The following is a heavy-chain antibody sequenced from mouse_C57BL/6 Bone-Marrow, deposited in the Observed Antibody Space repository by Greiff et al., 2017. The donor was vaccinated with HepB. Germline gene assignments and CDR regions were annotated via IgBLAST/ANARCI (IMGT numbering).Heavy chain of an antibody. Sequence: VQLQQPGAELVMPGASVKLSCKASGYTFTSYWMHWVKQRPGQGLEWIGEIDPSDSYTNYNQKFKGKSTLTVDKSSSTAYMQLSSLTSEDSAVYYCAREAQATTWFAYWGQGTLVTVSA. D-gene: IGHD3-2*02. CDR1: GYTFTSYW. J-gene: IGHJ3*01. CDR3: AREAQATTWFAY. V-gene: IGHV1-69*01. CDR2: IDPSDSYT.